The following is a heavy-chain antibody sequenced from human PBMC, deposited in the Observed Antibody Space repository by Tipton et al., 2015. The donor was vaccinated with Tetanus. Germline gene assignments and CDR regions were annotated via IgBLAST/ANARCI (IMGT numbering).Heavy chain of an antibody. CDR3: AREGSSGWFDP. Sequence: VQLVQSGGGLVKPGGSLRLSCAASGFTFSSYSMNWVRQAPGKGLEWISYISSSSRTIYYADSVKGRFTISRDNAKNSLYLQMNSLRADGTALYYCAREGSSGWFDPWGRGTLVTVSS. CDR1: GFTFSSYS. D-gene: IGHD1-26*01. CDR2: ISSSSRTI. J-gene: IGHJ5*02. V-gene: IGHV3-48*01.